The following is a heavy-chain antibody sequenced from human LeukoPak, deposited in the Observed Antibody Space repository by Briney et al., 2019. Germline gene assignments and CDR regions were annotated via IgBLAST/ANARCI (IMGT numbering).Heavy chain of an antibody. J-gene: IGHJ6*02. CDR1: AFTYSSYA. Sequence: GGSLRLSCAASAFTYSSYAMHWVRQAPGKGLEWVAVISYDGSNKYYADSVKGRFTISRDNSKNTLYLQMNSLRAEDTAVYYCARDYVPTSPGYYYYYGMDVWGLGTTVTVSS. V-gene: IGHV3-30*04. CDR3: ARDYVPTSPGYYYYYGMDV. CDR2: ISYDGSNK. D-gene: IGHD3-16*01.